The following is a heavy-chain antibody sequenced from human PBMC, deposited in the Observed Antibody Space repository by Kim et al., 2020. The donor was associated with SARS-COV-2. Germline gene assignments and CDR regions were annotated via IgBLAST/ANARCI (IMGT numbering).Heavy chain of an antibody. CDR1: GFTVSSNY. CDR3: ARGMVGYGMDV. J-gene: IGHJ6*02. CDR2: IYSGGSA. Sequence: RGSLRLSCAASGFTVSSNYMSWVRQAPGKGLEWVSVIYSGGSAYYADSVKGRFTISRDNSKNTLYLQMNSLRAEDTAVYYCARGMVGYGMDVWGQGTTVTVSS. V-gene: IGHV3-53*01. D-gene: IGHD1-26*01.